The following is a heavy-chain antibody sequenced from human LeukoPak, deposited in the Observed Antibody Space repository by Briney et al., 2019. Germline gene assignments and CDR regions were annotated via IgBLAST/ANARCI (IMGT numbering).Heavy chain of an antibody. Sequence: SVKVSCKASGGAFSSYAISWVRQAPGQGLEWMGRIIPIFGTANYAQKFQGRVTITTDESTSTAYMELSSLRSEDTAVYYCARDRDSSGWEFQHWGQGTLVTVSS. CDR3: ARDRDSSGWEFQH. D-gene: IGHD3-22*01. J-gene: IGHJ1*01. CDR2: IIPIFGTA. CDR1: GGAFSSYA. V-gene: IGHV1-69*05.